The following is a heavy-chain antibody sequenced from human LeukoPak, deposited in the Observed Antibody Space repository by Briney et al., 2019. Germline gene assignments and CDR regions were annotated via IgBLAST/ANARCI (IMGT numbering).Heavy chain of an antibody. CDR1: GFTFSSYW. Sequence: GGSLRLSCAASGFTFSSYWMHWVRQAPGKGLVWVSRINTDGSSTSYADSVKGRFTISRDNAKNTLYLQMNSLRAEDTAVYYCAREDEGFLESYYMDVWGKGTTVTVSS. J-gene: IGHJ6*03. V-gene: IGHV3-74*01. CDR2: INTDGSST. D-gene: IGHD3-3*01. CDR3: AREDEGFLESYYMDV.